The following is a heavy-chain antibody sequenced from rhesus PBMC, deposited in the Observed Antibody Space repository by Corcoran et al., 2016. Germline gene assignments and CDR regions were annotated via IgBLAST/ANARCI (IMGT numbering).Heavy chain of an antibody. D-gene: IGHD3-3*01. CDR2: IDPSDSDT. J-gene: IGHJ6*01. V-gene: IGHV5-20*01. CDR3: AKGKYLDWLSLKSYGLDS. Sequence: EVQLVQSGAEVKRPGESLKISCKTSGYSFTSYWISWVRQMPGKGLEWMGAIDPSDSDTTYNPSSQGQVTISADKSLSTACLQWSRLKASDTATYYCAKGKYLDWLSLKSYGLDSWGQGVVVTVSS. CDR1: GYSFTSYW.